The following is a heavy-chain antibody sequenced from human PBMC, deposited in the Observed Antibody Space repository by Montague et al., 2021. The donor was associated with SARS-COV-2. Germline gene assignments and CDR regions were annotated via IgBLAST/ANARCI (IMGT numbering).Heavy chain of an antibody. V-gene: IGHV4-59*02. Sequence: SDTLSLTCTVSGVSVNNYNCSWIRHRQGPGQEWVGFVNNSGTTNTNPSLQIPISISLDAAKNQYYLTLTTVTSAAAAVYYCARHHINTMYGYSLFDTWGRGTLVTVSS. J-gene: IGHJ5*02. CDR2: VNNSGTT. CDR3: ARHHINTMYGYSLFDT. CDR1: GVSVNNYN. D-gene: IGHD1-26*01.